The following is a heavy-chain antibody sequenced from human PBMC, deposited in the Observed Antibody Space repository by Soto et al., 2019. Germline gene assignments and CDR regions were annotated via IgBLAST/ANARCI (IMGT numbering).Heavy chain of an antibody. CDR2: IYYSGST. V-gene: IGHV4-30-4*01. CDR3: AREEAYCGGNCRYAFDI. D-gene: IGHD2-21*02. J-gene: IGHJ3*02. CDR1: GGSISSGDYY. Sequence: QVQLHESGPGLVKPSQTLSLTCTVSGGSISSGDYYWSWIRQPPGKGLEWIGYIYYSGSTYYNPSLKSRVTVPVDTSKNQCSLKLTSVTAADTAIYYCAREEAYCGGNCRYAFDIWGQGTMVTVSS.